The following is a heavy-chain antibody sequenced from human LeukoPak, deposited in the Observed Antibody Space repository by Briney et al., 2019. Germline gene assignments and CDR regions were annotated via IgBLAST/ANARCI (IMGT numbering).Heavy chain of an antibody. D-gene: IGHD3-3*01. CDR1: GFSFDNFA. V-gene: IGHV3-9*03. J-gene: IGHJ4*02. Sequence: QTGGSLRLSCVASGFSFDNFAMHWVRQAPGKGLEWVSGISWNSVTRGYADSVKGGFTISRDNAKNSIYLHMNSLGPEDMALYYCPKDLVEKYWEWYPLDYWGQGPLVTVSS. CDR3: PKDLVEKYWEWYPLDY. CDR2: ISWNSVTR.